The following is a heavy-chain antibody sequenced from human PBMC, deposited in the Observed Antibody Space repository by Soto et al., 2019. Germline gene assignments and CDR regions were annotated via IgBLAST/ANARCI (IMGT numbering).Heavy chain of an antibody. CDR3: ARGPFQVYSNYGLDF. Sequence: GGSLRLSCAASGFTFSNYLMHWVRQAPGKGLVWVSRISSDGSSTSYADSVKGRFTISRDNAKNTLYLHMNSLRAEDTAVYYCARGPFQVYSNYGLDFWGQGTLVTVSS. D-gene: IGHD4-4*01. V-gene: IGHV3-74*01. CDR2: ISSDGSST. CDR1: GFTFSNYL. J-gene: IGHJ4*02.